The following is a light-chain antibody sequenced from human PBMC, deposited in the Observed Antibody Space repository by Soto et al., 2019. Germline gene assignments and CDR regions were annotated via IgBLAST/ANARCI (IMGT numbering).Light chain of an antibody. Sequence: QSALTQPPSASGSPGQSVTISCTGTSSDVGGYNYVSWYQQHPGKAPKLMIYEVSKRPSGVPDRFSGSESGNTASLTISGLQAEDEADYYCNSYKSSSSPSVFGTGTKVTVL. J-gene: IGLJ1*01. CDR2: EVS. CDR3: NSYKSSSSPSV. CDR1: SSDVGGYNY. V-gene: IGLV2-8*01.